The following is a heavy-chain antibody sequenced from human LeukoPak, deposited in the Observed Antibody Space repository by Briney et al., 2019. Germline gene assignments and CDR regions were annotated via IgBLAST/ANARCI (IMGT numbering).Heavy chain of an antibody. V-gene: IGHV4-39*07. CDR3: ASTAGSGWYHYYYMDV. J-gene: IGHJ6*03. CDR1: GGSISSSSYY. Sequence: PSETLSLTCTVSGGSISSSSYYWGWIRQPPGKGLEWLGSIYYSGSTYYNPSLKSRVTISVDTSKNQFSLKLSSVTAADTAVYYCASTAGSGWYHYYYMDVWGKGTTVTISS. D-gene: IGHD6-19*01. CDR2: IYYSGST.